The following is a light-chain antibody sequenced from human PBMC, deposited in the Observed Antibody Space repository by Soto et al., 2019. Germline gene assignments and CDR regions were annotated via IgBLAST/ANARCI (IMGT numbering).Light chain of an antibody. Sequence: DIQMTQSPSSLSASVGDRVTITCRASQSINNFLNWYQHKPGQAPKLLIYVASSLQSGVPSRFRGSGSGTDFTLTISTLKPEDFATYYCQQTYTTYQTFGLGTKVEIK. CDR1: QSINNF. V-gene: IGKV1-39*01. CDR3: QQTYTTYQT. CDR2: VAS. J-gene: IGKJ1*01.